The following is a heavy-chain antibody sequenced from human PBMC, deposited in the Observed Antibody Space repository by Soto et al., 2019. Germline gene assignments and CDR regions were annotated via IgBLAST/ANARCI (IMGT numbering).Heavy chain of an antibody. Sequence: SENLSLTGTVSGGSISSYSWSCIRQPAGKGLEWSGRIYTSGSTNYNPSLKSRVTTSVDTSKNQYARKLSSVDPADAAVYYCARNNWSDGGYYGMYVWGHGTTVTVS. CDR1: GGSISSYS. CDR3: ARNNWSDGGYYGMYV. D-gene: IGHD1-20*01. CDR2: IYTSGST. J-gene: IGHJ6*02. V-gene: IGHV4-4*07.